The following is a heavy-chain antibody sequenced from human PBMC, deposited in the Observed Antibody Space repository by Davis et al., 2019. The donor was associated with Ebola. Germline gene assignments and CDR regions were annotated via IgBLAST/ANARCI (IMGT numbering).Heavy chain of an antibody. J-gene: IGHJ5*02. CDR2: IKQDGSEK. CDR1: GFTFSRYW. CDR3: ARGNRYCSGDTCANWFDP. D-gene: IGHD2-15*01. Sequence: ESLKISCAASGFTFSRYWMSWVRQAPGKGLEWVANIKQDGSEKYYVDSVKGRFTISRDNAKNSLYLQMNSLRAEDTAVYYCARGNRYCSGDTCANWFDPWGQGTLVTVSS. V-gene: IGHV3-7*01.